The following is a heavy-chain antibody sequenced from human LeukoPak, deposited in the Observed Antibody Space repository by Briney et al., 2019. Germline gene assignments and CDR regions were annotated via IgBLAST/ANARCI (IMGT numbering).Heavy chain of an antibody. J-gene: IGHJ3*02. V-gene: IGHV1-18*01. CDR2: ISAYNGNT. Sequence: ASVKVSCKASGYTFTSYGISWVRQAPGQGREWMGWISAYNGNTNYAQKLQGRVTMTTDTSTSTAYMELRSLRSDDTAVYYCARYYGDYASTAFDIWGQGTMVTVSS. CDR1: GYTFTSYG. CDR3: ARYYGDYASTAFDI. D-gene: IGHD4-17*01.